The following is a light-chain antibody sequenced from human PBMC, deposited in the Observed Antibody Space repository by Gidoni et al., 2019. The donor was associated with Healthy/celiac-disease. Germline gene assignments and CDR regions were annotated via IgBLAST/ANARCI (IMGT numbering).Light chain of an antibody. J-gene: IGKJ1*01. CDR1: QSVSTSY. V-gene: IGKV3-20*01. Sequence: DMVLTQSPGTLSLSPGERATLSCRANQSVSTSYLAWYQQKPGQAPRLLIYGASSRATGIPDRYRGSGSGTDLTLTNSRLEPEDFAVYYCQQYGSSLWTFGQGTKVEIK. CDR3: QQYGSSLWT. CDR2: GAS.